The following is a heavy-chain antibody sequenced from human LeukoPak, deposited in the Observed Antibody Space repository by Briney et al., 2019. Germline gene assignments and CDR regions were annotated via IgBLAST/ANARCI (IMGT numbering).Heavy chain of an antibody. Sequence: GASVKVSCKASGYTFTGYYMHWVRQAPGQGLEWMGWISAYNGNTNYAQKLQGRVTMTTDTSTSTAYMELSSLRSEDTAVYYCASSATEVWFDPWGQGALVTVSS. V-gene: IGHV1-18*04. CDR2: ISAYNGNT. CDR1: GYTFTGYY. CDR3: ASSATEVWFDP. J-gene: IGHJ5*02.